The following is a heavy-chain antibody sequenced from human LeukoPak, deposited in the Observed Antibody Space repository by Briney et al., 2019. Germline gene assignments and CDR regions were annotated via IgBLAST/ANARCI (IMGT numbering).Heavy chain of an antibody. V-gene: IGHV4-39*01. Sequence: PSETLSLTCTVSSGSITSSSSYWGRIRQPPGRGLEWIASIHYSGKTFFNPSFESRVTISMEASKNQFSLRLSSVTAADTALYHCARVDAQGVPSPWGQGTLVTVSS. CDR1: SGSITSSSSY. D-gene: IGHD2-2*01. CDR3: ARVDAQGVPSP. J-gene: IGHJ5*02. CDR2: IHYSGKT.